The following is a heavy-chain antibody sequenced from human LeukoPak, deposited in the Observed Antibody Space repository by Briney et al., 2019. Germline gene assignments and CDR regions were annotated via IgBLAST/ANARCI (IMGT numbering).Heavy chain of an antibody. CDR3: ARADMIVVVIPQTRHAFDI. D-gene: IGHD3-22*01. J-gene: IGHJ3*02. V-gene: IGHV1-2*02. Sequence: ASVKVSCKASGYTFTGYYMHWVRQAPGQGLEWMGWINPNSGGTNYAQEFQGRVTMTRDTSISTAYMELSRLRSDDTAVYYCARADMIVVVIPQTRHAFDIWGQGTMVTVSS. CDR1: GYTFTGYY. CDR2: INPNSGGT.